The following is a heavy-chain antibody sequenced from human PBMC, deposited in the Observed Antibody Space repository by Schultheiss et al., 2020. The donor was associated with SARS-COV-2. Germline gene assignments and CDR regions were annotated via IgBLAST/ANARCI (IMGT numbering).Heavy chain of an antibody. J-gene: IGHJ3*02. CDR2: IKSKTDGGTT. Sequence: GGSLRLSCEVSGITFSNAWMAWVRQAPGKGLEWVGRIKSKTDGGTTDYAAPVKGRFTISRDNAKNTLYLQMNSLRAEDTAVYYCATLWGGNYDYVWGSYRSTPPDAFDIWGQGTMVTVSS. V-gene: IGHV3-15*01. CDR1: GITFSNAW. CDR3: ATLWGGNYDYVWGSYRSTPPDAFDI. D-gene: IGHD3-16*02.